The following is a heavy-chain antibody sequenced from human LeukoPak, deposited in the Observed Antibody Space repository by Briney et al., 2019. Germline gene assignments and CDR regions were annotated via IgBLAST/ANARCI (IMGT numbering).Heavy chain of an antibody. CDR3: ARAGYCSSTICWAYSYGGFDY. V-gene: IGHV3-20*04. CDR1: GFTFDDYG. D-gene: IGHD2-2*01. J-gene: IGHJ4*02. Sequence: GGSLRLSCAASGFTFDDYGMSWVRQAPGKGLEWVSGINWNGGSTGYADSVKGRFTISRDNAKNSLYLQMNSLRAEDTALYYCARAGYCSSTICWAYSYGGFDYWGQGTLVTVSS. CDR2: INWNGGST.